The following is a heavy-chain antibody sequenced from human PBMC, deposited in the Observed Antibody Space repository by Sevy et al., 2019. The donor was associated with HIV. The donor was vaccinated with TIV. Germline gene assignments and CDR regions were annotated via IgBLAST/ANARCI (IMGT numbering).Heavy chain of an antibody. CDR2: IYYSGST. V-gene: IGHV4-39*01. J-gene: IGHJ4*02. CDR3: ARHAPVGITIFGVVIMPRKFDY. D-gene: IGHD3-3*01. Sequence: SETLSLTCTVSGGSISSSSYYWGWIRQPPGKGLEWIGSIYYSGSTYYNPSLKSRVTISVDTSKNQFSLKLSSVTAADTAVYYCARHAPVGITIFGVVIMPRKFDYWGLGTLVTVSS. CDR1: GGSISSSSYY.